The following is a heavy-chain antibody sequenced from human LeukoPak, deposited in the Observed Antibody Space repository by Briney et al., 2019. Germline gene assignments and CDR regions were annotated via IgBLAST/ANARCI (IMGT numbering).Heavy chain of an antibody. J-gene: IGHJ4*02. CDR3: ARPESDYYDSSGYSSRLNY. CDR1: GYTFTSYY. Sequence: GASVKVSCKASGYTFTSYYMHWVRQAPGQGLEWMGIINPSGGSTSYAQKLQGRVTVTTDTSTSTAYMELRSLRSDDTAVYYCARPESDYYDSSGYSSRLNYWGQGTLVTVSS. CDR2: INPSGGST. D-gene: IGHD3-22*01. V-gene: IGHV1-46*01.